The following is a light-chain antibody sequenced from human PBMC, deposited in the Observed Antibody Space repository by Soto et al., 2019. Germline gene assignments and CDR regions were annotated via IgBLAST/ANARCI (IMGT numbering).Light chain of an antibody. CDR1: QTISNW. V-gene: IGKV1-5*03. CDR2: KAS. CDR3: QQYRSYART. J-gene: IGKJ1*01. Sequence: DIQMTQSPFTLSAFLGDRVTITCRASQTISNWLAWYQQKPGKAPKLLIYKASGLEGGVPSRVSGRGAGTEFTLTSNNLQPEEDATEYGQQYRSYARTFGQGPKVES.